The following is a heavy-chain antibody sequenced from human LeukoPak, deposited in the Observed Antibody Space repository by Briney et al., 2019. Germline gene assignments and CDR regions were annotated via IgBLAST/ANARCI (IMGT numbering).Heavy chain of an antibody. Sequence: PGGSLRLSCAASGFTFSSCGMSWVRQAPGKGLEWVSTISGSGYNTYYADSVKGRFTISRDNSANTLYLQMNSLRAEDTALYYCAKHSGSYFIYYIDSWGQGTLVTVSS. CDR1: GFTFSSCG. V-gene: IGHV3-23*01. D-gene: IGHD1-26*01. CDR3: AKHSGSYFIYYIDS. CDR2: ISGSGYNT. J-gene: IGHJ4*02.